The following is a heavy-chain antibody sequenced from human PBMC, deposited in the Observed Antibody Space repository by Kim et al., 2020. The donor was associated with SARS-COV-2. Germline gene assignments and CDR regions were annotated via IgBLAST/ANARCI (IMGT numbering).Heavy chain of an antibody. CDR3: ARDRSDDLLWFGELSGNWFDP. J-gene: IGHJ5*02. V-gene: IGHV3-21*01. CDR2: ISSSSSYI. D-gene: IGHD3-10*01. Sequence: GGSLRLSCAASGFTFSSYSMNWVRQAPGKGLEWVSSISSSSSYIYYADSVKGRFTISRDNAKNSLYLQMNSLRAEDTAVYYCARDRSDDLLWFGELSGNWFDPWGPGNPGHRLL. CDR1: GFTFSSYS.